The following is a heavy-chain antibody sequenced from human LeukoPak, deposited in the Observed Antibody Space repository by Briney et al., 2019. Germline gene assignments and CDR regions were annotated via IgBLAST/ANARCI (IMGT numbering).Heavy chain of an antibody. CDR1: GGSISSSSYY. V-gene: IGHV4-39*01. Sequence: SETLSLTCTVSGGSISSSSYYWGWIRQPPGKGLEWIGSIYYSGSTYYNPSLKSRVTISVDTSKNQFSLKLSSVTAADTAVYYCARGSIAAAGPPFQHWGQGTLVTVSS. D-gene: IGHD6-13*01. J-gene: IGHJ1*01. CDR2: IYYSGST. CDR3: ARGSIAAAGPPFQH.